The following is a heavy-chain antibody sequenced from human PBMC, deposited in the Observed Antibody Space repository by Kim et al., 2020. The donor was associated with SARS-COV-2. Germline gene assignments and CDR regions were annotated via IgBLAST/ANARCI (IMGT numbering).Heavy chain of an antibody. V-gene: IGHV4-59*01. J-gene: IGHJ3*02. CDR2: IYYSGST. CDR3: AREGYYDSSGYYRNNAFDI. Sequence: SETLSLTCTVSGGSISSYSWSWIRQPPGKGLEWIGYIYYSGSTNYNPSLKSRVTISVDTSKKHVSLKLSSVTAADTAVYYCAREGYYDSSGYYRNNAFDIWGQGTKVTVSS. CDR1: GGSISSYS. D-gene: IGHD3-22*01.